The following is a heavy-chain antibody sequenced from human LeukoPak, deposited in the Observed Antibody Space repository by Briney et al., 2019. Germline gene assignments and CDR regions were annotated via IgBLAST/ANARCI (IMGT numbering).Heavy chain of an antibody. V-gene: IGHV4-34*01. J-gene: IGHJ3*02. Sequence: SETLSLTCAVYGGSFSGYYWSWIRQPPGKGLEWIGEINHSGSTNYNPSLKSRVTISVDTSKNQFSLKLSSVTAADTAVYYCAREMYYYDSSVDAFDIWGQGTMVTVSS. CDR1: GGSFSGYY. CDR2: INHSGST. D-gene: IGHD3-22*01. CDR3: AREMYYYDSSVDAFDI.